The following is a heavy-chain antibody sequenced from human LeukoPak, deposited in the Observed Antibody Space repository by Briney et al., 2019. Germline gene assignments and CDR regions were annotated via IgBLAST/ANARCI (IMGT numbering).Heavy chain of an antibody. Sequence: SGTLSLTCTVSGGSISSGDYYWSWIRQPPGKGLEWIGYIYYSGSTYYNPSLKSRVTISVDTSKNQFSLKLSSVTAADTAVYYCARADYYDSSGYYGYYFDYWGQGTLVTVSS. D-gene: IGHD3-22*01. CDR3: ARADYYDSSGYYGYYFDY. J-gene: IGHJ4*02. CDR2: IYYSGST. CDR1: GGSISSGDYY. V-gene: IGHV4-30-4*01.